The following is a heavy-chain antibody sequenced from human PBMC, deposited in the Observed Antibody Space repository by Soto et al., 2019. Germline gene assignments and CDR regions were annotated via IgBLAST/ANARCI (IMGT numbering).Heavy chain of an antibody. J-gene: IGHJ4*02. D-gene: IGHD3-22*01. CDR2: IDPSDSQT. V-gene: IGHV5-10-1*01. CDR1: GYSFAGYW. CDR3: ARQIYDSDTGPNFHYCIDS. Sequence: PGESLKISCKGSGYSFAGYWITWVRQKPGKGLEWMGRIDPSDSQTYYSPSFRGHVTISATKSITTVFLQWSSLRASDTAMYYCARQIYDSDTGPNFHYCIDSWGQGTPVTVSS.